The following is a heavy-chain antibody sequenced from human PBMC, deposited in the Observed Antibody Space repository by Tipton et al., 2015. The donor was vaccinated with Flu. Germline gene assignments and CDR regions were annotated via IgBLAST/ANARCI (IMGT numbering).Heavy chain of an antibody. CDR3: ARSGYDFWSGSPSWGMDV. CDR2: INHSGST. CDR1: GGSFSGYY. Sequence: LRLSCAVYGGSFSGYYWSWIRQPPGKGLEWIGEINHSGSTNYNPSLKSLVTISVDTSKNQFSLKLSSVTAADTAVYYCARSGYDFWSGSPSWGMDVWGQGTPVTVSS. V-gene: IGHV4-34*01. D-gene: IGHD3-3*01. J-gene: IGHJ6*02.